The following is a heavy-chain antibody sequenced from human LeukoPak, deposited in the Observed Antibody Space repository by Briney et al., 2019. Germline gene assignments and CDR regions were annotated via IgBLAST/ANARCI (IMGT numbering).Heavy chain of an antibody. CDR1: GGSISSSTHY. V-gene: IGHV4-39*02. CDR3: ARASVVRGFDY. D-gene: IGHD3-10*01. J-gene: IGHJ4*02. Sequence: SETLSLTCTVSGGSISSSTHYWGWIRRPPGKGLEWIGTMYHSGTTYYSQSLKSRINMSVDTSKNQFSLKLSSVTAADTAIYYCARASVVRGFDYWGQGTLVTVSS. CDR2: MYHSGTT.